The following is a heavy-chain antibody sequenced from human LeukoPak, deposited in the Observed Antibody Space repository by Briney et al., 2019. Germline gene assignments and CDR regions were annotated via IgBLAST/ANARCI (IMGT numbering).Heavy chain of an antibody. CDR1: GFTFSTYG. D-gene: IGHD6-6*01. CDR3: ARDGPVAARPLDY. Sequence: GSLRLSCAVSGFTFSTYGMHWVRQAPGKGLEWVAVISYDGSNKYYADSVKGRFTISRDNSKNTLYLQMNSLRAEDTAVYYCARDGPVAARPLDYWGQGTLVTVS. CDR2: ISYDGSNK. J-gene: IGHJ4*02. V-gene: IGHV3-30*03.